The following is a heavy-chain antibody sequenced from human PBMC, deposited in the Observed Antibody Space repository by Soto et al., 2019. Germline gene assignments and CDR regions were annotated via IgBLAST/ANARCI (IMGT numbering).Heavy chain of an antibody. CDR1: AFTFSSYA. CDR2: ISGSGGST. CDR3: AKSYSSSWYNWFDP. V-gene: IGHV3-23*01. Sequence: GGSLRLSCAASAFTFSSYAMSWVRQAPGKGLEWVSAISGSGGSTYYADSVKGRFTISRDNSKNTLYLQMNSLRAEDTAVYYCAKSYSSSWYNWFDPWGQGSLVTVSS. J-gene: IGHJ5*02. D-gene: IGHD6-13*01.